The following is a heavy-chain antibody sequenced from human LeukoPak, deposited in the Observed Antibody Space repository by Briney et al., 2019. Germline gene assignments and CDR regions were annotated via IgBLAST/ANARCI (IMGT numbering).Heavy chain of an antibody. CDR2: ISAYNGIT. J-gene: IGHJ6*03. CDR3: AREGSSSWYLNYYYYYYMDV. V-gene: IGHV1-18*01. Sequence: ASVKVSCKASGYTFTSYGISWVRQAPGQGLEWMGWISAYNGITNYAQKLQGRVTMTTDTSTSTAYMELRSLRSDDTAVYYCAREGSSSWYLNYYYYYYMDVWGKGTTVTVSS. D-gene: IGHD6-13*01. CDR1: GYTFTSYG.